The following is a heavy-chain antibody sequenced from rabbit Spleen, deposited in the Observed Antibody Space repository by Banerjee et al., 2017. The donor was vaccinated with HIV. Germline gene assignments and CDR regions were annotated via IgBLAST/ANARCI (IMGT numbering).Heavy chain of an antibody. D-gene: IGHD8-1*01. CDR1: GFSFNSGYD. J-gene: IGHJ6*01. CDR3: ARDTASSFSSYGMDL. Sequence: QSLEESGGDLVKPGASLTLTCTASGFSFNSGYDMCWVRQAPGKGLEWIACSYAGTSGSTYSAIWAKGRFTISKTSSTTVTLQMTSLTAADTATYFCARDTASSFSSYGMDLWGPGTLVTVS. CDR2: SYAGTSGST. V-gene: IGHV1S40*01.